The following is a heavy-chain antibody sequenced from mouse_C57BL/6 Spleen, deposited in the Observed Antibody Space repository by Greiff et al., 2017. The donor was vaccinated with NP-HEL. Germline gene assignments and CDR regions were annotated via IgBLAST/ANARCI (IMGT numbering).Heavy chain of an antibody. Sequence: EVKLEESGPGLVKPSQSLSLTCSVTGYSITSGYYWNWIRQFPGNKLEWMGYISYDGSNNYNPSLKNRISITRDTSKNQFFLKLNSVTTEDTATYYCAYYYGSSSDVWGTGTTVTVSS. CDR2: ISYDGSN. D-gene: IGHD1-1*01. V-gene: IGHV3-6*01. CDR1: GYSITSGYY. J-gene: IGHJ1*03. CDR3: AYYYGSSSDV.